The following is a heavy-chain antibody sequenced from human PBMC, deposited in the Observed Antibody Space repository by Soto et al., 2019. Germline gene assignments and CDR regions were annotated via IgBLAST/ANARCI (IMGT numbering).Heavy chain of an antibody. CDR1: GGSISSSSYY. Sequence: QLQLQESCPGLVKPSETLSLTCTVSGGSISSSSYYWGWIRQPPGTGLEWIGSIYYSGSTYYNRSLKSRVTISVDTSKHHFSLKLISVTAADTAVYYWARLSDIWCQGTMVTVSS. CDR2: IYYSGST. J-gene: IGHJ3*02. CDR3: ARLSDI. V-gene: IGHV4-39*01.